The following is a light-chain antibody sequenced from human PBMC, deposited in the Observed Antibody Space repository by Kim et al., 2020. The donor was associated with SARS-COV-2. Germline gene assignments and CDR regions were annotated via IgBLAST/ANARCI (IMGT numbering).Light chain of an antibody. V-gene: IGKV1-5*03. CDR2: KES. CDR3: QKYNSYST. J-gene: IGKJ4*01. CDR1: QSISSW. Sequence: EIQMTQSPSTLSASVGDRVTITCRASQSISSWLAWYQQKPGNAPKLLIYKESSLESGVPSRFIGSGSGTEFTLTISSLQPDDFATYYCQKYNSYSTFGGGTKMDSK.